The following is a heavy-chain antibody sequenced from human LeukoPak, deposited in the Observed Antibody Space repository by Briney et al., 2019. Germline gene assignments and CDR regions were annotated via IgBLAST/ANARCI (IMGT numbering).Heavy chain of an antibody. CDR2: IDSDGSTT. CDR3: ARGTDDIDI. D-gene: IGHD3-9*01. CDR1: GFTFSSYW. V-gene: IGHV3-74*01. J-gene: IGHJ3*02. Sequence: GGSLRLSCAASGFTFSSYWMHWVRQAPGKGLVWVSRIDSDGSTTNYADSVKGRFSISRFNAKETLYLQMNSLRVEDTAVYYCARGTDDIDIWGQGTLVTVSS.